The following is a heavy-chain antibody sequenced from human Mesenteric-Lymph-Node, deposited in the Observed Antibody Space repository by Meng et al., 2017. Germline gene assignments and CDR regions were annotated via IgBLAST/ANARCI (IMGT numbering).Heavy chain of an antibody. V-gene: IGHV3-30*12. Sequence: GESLKISCAASGFTFSNFGMHWVRQAPGKGLEWVAVLSYDGSKTLYADSVKGRFTISRDNSRNTLYLQMSSLRAEDTAVYYCAKGSRNSGYYFDYWGQGSLVTVSS. CDR3: AKGSRNSGYYFDY. CDR2: LSYDGSKT. J-gene: IGHJ4*02. CDR1: GFTFSNFG. D-gene: IGHD3-22*01.